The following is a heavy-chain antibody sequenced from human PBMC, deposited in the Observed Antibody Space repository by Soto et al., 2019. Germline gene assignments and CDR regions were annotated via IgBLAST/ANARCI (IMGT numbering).Heavy chain of an antibody. CDR3: ARPIQYYFDTSAQSAWFDY. J-gene: IGHJ5*01. CDR1: GGTFGSYA. D-gene: IGHD3-22*01. Sequence: GASVKVSCKTSGGTFGSYAISWVRQAPGQGLEWMGGIIPIFSTPNYAQKFQGRVTITADESTSTAYMELGSLRSEDTAVYYCARPIQYYFDTSAQSAWFDYWGQGTLVTVSS. V-gene: IGHV1-69*13. CDR2: IIPIFSTP.